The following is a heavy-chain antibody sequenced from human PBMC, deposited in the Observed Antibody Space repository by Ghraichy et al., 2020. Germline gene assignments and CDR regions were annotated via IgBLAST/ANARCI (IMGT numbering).Heavy chain of an antibody. D-gene: IGHD2-15*01. CDR1: GYSFTSYW. V-gene: IGHV5-51*01. Sequence: GESLNISCKGSGYSFTSYWIGWVRQMPGKGLEWMGIIYPGDSDTRYSPSFQGQVTISADKSISTAYLQWSSLKASDTAMYYCARLPCSGGSCYYYYYYGMDVWGQGTTVTVSS. J-gene: IGHJ6*02. CDR3: ARLPCSGGSCYYYYYYGMDV. CDR2: IYPGDSDT.